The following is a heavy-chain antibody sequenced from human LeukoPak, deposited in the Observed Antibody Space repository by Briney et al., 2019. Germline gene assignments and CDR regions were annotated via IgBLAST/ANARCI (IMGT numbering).Heavy chain of an antibody. CDR3: ARIRYSSSYPFDY. CDR1: GFTFSSYW. J-gene: IGHJ4*02. Sequence: GGSLRLSCAASGFTFSSYWMSWVRQAPGKGLEWVANIKQDGSEKYYVDSVKGRFTISRDNAKNSLYLQMNSLRAEDMAVYYCARIRYSSSYPFDYWGQGTLVTVSS. V-gene: IGHV3-7*01. CDR2: IKQDGSEK. D-gene: IGHD6-13*01.